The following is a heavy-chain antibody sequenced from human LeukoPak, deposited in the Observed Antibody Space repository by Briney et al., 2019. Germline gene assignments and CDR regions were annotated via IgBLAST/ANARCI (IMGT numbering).Heavy chain of an antibody. CDR3: TRFLYYYDSSTYHDYFDY. V-gene: IGHV3-74*01. J-gene: IGHJ4*02. Sequence: PGGSLRLSCAASGFTFSSYWMHWVRQAPWKGLVWVSRINSDGRSTNYADSVKGRFTISRDNAKNTLYLQMNSLRAEDTAVYYCTRFLYYYDSSTYHDYFDYWGQGTLVTVSS. CDR1: GFTFSSYW. CDR2: INSDGRST. D-gene: IGHD3-22*01.